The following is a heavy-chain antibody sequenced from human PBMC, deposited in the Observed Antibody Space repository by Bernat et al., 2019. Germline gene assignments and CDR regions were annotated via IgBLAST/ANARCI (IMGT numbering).Heavy chain of an antibody. Sequence: DVQLVESGGGLVQPGGSLRLSCAASGFTFRRYWMHWVRQIPGKGLVWVARINDDGDGTNYADSVKGRFTISRDDAKNTLYLQMNNLRAEDTAVYYCARDAYSGSGNYWGCWGQGTLVTVSS. J-gene: IGHJ4*02. CDR1: GFTFRRYW. V-gene: IGHV3-74*01. CDR3: ARDAYSGSGNYWGC. CDR2: INDDGDGT. D-gene: IGHD3-10*01.